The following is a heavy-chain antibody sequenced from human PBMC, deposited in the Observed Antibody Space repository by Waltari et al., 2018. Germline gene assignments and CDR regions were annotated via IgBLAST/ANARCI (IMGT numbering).Heavy chain of an antibody. J-gene: IGHJ3*02. Sequence: QVQLVQSGAEVKKPGASVKVSCKVSGYTLTELSMHWVRQAPGKGLEWMGGFDPEDGETIHAQKFQGRVTITEDTSTDTAYMELSSLRAEDTAVYYCATDGGIAARPGAFDIWGQGTMVTVSS. CDR1: GYTLTELS. D-gene: IGHD6-6*01. CDR2: FDPEDGET. V-gene: IGHV1-24*01. CDR3: ATDGGIAARPGAFDI.